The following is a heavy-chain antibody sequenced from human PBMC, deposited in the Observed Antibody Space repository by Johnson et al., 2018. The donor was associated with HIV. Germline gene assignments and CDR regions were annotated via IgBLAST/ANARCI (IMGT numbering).Heavy chain of an antibody. Sequence: VKLVESGGGLVQPWGSLRLSCAASGFPFSRYDMHWVRQVPGKGLEWVAATGTTGDTYYPASVKGRFSISREDAKDALYLQLNRLRDGDTAVYYCVRESLRRIPVPGPGDAAFDIWGSGTLVTVSS. V-gene: IGHV3-13*01. J-gene: IGHJ3*02. CDR1: GFPFSRYD. CDR3: VRESLRRIPVPGPGDAAFDI. CDR2: TGTTGDT. D-gene: IGHD6-19*01.